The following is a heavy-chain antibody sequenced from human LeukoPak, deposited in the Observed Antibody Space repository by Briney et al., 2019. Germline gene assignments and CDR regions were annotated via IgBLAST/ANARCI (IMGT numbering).Heavy chain of an antibody. CDR1: GFTFSSYN. J-gene: IGHJ3*01. Sequence: GGSLRLSCAASGFTFSSYNMNWVRQAPGKGLEWVSSISSSSYYIYYADSAKGRFTISRDNAKNSLYLQMNSLRAEDTAVYYCARDPPWDCTSTICYAGAFDLWGQGTMVTVSS. V-gene: IGHV3-21*01. CDR2: ISSSSYYI. D-gene: IGHD2-2*01. CDR3: ARDPPWDCTSTICYAGAFDL.